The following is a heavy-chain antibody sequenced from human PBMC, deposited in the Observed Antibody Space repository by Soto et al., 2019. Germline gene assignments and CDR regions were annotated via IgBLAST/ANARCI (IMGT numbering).Heavy chain of an antibody. V-gene: IGHV3-74*01. D-gene: IGHD6-19*01. CDR2: INGDGSST. CDR1: GFTSSSYW. J-gene: IGHJ4*02. CDR3: AIAVAGPTAIAY. Sequence: EVKLVESGGGLVQPGESLRLSCVVSGFTSSSYWMHWVRQAPGKGLVLISRINGDGSSTNYASSVKGRFTISRDNAKNTLYLQMNTLRDEDTAVYYCAIAVAGPTAIAYWGQGTQVTVSS.